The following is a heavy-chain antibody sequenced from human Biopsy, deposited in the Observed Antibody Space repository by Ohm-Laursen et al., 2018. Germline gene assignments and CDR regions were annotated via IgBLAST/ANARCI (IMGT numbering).Heavy chain of an antibody. CDR1: GYSFSTTA. CDR3: ARGQTLGDCSGSSCYSGDN. Sequence: SVKVSCKASGYSFSTTAISWVRQAPGQGLEWMGGITPIFDTANYAQKFQGRVTITADRSASTAYMELSSLTSDDTAVYYCARGQTLGDCSGSSCYSGDNWGQGTLVTVSS. J-gene: IGHJ4*02. CDR2: ITPIFDTA. D-gene: IGHD2-15*01. V-gene: IGHV1-69*06.